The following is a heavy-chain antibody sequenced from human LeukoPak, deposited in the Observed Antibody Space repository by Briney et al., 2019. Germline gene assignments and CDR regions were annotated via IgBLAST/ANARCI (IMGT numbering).Heavy chain of an antibody. V-gene: IGHV3-33*06. CDR1: GFIFTDYD. D-gene: IGHD4-11*01. J-gene: IGHJ4*02. CDR2: IWSDATNM. Sequence: QPGGSLRLSCAASGFIFTDYDFHWVRQAPGKGLEWVAAIWSDATNMFYANSVKGRFFIQRDDYQNTVYLEMSSLRAEDTAVYYCAKDAQRGFDYSNSFQYWGQGSLVTVSS. CDR3: AKDAQRGFDYSNSFQY.